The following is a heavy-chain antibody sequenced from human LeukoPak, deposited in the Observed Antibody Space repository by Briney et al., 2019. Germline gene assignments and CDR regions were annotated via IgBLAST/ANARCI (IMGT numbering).Heavy chain of an antibody. V-gene: IGHV1-18*01. Sequence: ASVKVSCKASNYTFSDYDITWVRQAPGQGLEWMGWVSKYSGNADYAPKFQGRVSMTTDTSTRTAYMELRSLRPDDTAVYFCAREDDRSFGAYDCWGQGTLVIVSS. CDR1: NYTFSDYD. CDR2: VSKYSGNA. J-gene: IGHJ4*02. D-gene: IGHD4-17*01. CDR3: AREDDRSFGAYDC.